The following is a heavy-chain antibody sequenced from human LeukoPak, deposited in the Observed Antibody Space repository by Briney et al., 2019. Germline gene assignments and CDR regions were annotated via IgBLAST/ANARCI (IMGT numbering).Heavy chain of an antibody. D-gene: IGHD2-15*01. CDR1: GFTFSSYS. CDR3: ARALGYCSGGSCSEGDP. V-gene: IGHV3-21*01. Sequence: GGSLRLPCAASGFTFSSYSMNWVRQAPGKGLEWVSSISSSSSYIYYADSVKGRFTISRDNAKNSLYLQMNSLRAEDTAVYYCARALGYCSGGSCSEGDPWGQGTLVTVSS. J-gene: IGHJ5*02. CDR2: ISSSSSYI.